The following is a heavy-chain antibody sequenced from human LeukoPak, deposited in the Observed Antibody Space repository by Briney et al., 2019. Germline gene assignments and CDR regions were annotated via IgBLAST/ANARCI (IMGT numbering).Heavy chain of an antibody. CDR2: IYSGAST. Sequence: GGSLRLSCAASGFTVSSNYMSWVRQAPGQGLEWVSVIYSGASTYYADSVKGRFTISRQNSKNTLDLQMNSLRPEDTAVYYCARDGRYCIITSCYGYYGMDVWGQGTTVTVTS. V-gene: IGHV3-53*04. J-gene: IGHJ6*02. CDR3: ARDGRYCIITSCYGYYGMDV. D-gene: IGHD2-2*01. CDR1: GFTVSSNY.